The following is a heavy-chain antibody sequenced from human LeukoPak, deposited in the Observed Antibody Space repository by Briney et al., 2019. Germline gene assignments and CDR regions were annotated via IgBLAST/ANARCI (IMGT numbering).Heavy chain of an antibody. V-gene: IGHV3-21*04. J-gene: IGHJ6*03. CDR3: AKPAITAGYYYYYYMDV. D-gene: IGHD3-16*01. Sequence: GGSLRLSCAASGFTFSDYSMNWVRQAPGKGLEWVSAISSSGTYIYFAASLKGRFTICRDNSKTTLYLQMNRLRAEDTAVSYCAKPAITAGYYYYYYMDVWGKGTTVTVSS. CDR1: GFTFSDYS. CDR2: ISSSGTYI.